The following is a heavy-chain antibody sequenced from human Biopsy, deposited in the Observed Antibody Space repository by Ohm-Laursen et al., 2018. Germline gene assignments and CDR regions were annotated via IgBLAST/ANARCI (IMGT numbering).Heavy chain of an antibody. CDR3: ARDLRGHWFFDL. Sequence: SLRLSCAASGFTFKNDNMHWVRQAPGKGLEWVAAIYNDGINEYYADSVKGRFPISRDDSKNTLYLQMNSLRVEDTAVFYCARDLRGHWFFDLWGRGTLVTVSS. CDR2: IYNDGINE. J-gene: IGHJ2*01. D-gene: IGHD5/OR15-5a*01. CDR1: GFTFKNDN. V-gene: IGHV3-33*01.